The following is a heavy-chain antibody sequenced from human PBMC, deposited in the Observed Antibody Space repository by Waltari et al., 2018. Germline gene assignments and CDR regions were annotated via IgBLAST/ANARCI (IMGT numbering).Heavy chain of an antibody. J-gene: IGHJ4*02. D-gene: IGHD3-10*01. CDR2: ISGSGGST. V-gene: IGHV3-23*01. Sequence: EVQLLEFGGGLVQPGGSLRLSCAASGFTFSSHAMTWVPQAPGKGLEWVSAISGSGGSTYYADSVKGRFTISRDNSKNTLYLQMNSLRAEDTAVYYCAKVTHYGSGSYCDYWGQGTLVTVSS. CDR1: GFTFSSHA. CDR3: AKVTHYGSGSYCDY.